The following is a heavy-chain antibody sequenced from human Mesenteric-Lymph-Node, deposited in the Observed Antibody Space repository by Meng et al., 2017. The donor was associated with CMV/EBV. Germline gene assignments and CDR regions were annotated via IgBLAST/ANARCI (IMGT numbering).Heavy chain of an antibody. V-gene: IGHV4-59*01. J-gene: IGHJ4*02. Sequence: GSLRLSCAASGFTFSSYAMSWIRQPPGKGLEWIGYIYYSGSTNYNPSLKSRVTTSVDTSKNQFSLKLTSVTAADTAVYYCTRAVFGVLTYYFDCWGQGTLVTVSS. CDR1: GFTFSSYA. CDR2: IYYSGST. CDR3: TRAVFGVLTYYFDC. D-gene: IGHD3-3*01.